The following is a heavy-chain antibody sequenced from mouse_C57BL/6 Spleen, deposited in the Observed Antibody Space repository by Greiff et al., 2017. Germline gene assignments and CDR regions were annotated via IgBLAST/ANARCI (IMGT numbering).Heavy chain of an antibody. V-gene: IGHV5-6*01. J-gene: IGHJ3*01. CDR2: ISSGGSYT. Sequence: EVKLQESGGDLVKPGGSLKLSCAASGFTFSSYGMSWVRQTPDKRLEWVATISSGGSYTYYPDSVKGRFTISRDNAKNTLYLQMSSLKSEDTALYYCARQRGSWFAYWGQGTLVTVSA. CDR1: GFTFSSYG. CDR3: ARQRGSWFAY.